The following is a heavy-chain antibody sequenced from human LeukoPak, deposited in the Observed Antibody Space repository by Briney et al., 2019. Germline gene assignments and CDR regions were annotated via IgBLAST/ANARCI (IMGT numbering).Heavy chain of an antibody. D-gene: IGHD2-21*01. V-gene: IGHV1-18*01. CDR1: GYSFDKFG. CDR3: VRVGSAYGDPLEFDL. Sequence: ASVKVSSKPSGYSFDKFGISWVPQAPGQGLEWLGWFSAYSGKTDSAQKLQDRVTMTTDNSTSTAYLELRSLRADDTAVYFCVRVGSAYGDPLEFDLWGQGTLVTVSS. CDR2: FSAYSGKT. J-gene: IGHJ5*02.